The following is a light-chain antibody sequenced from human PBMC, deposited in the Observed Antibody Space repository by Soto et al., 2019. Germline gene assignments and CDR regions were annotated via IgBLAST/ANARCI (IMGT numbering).Light chain of an antibody. CDR1: QSVSNNY. J-gene: IGKJ1*01. CDR3: QQYGRSGT. V-gene: IGKV3-20*01. CDR2: GAS. Sequence: EIVLTQSPGTLSLSPGERATLSCRSSQSVSNNYLAWYQQKPGQAPRLLIYGASNRATGIPDRFSGSGSGTYFTLTISRLEPEYFAVYYCQQYGRSGTFGQGTKVEIK.